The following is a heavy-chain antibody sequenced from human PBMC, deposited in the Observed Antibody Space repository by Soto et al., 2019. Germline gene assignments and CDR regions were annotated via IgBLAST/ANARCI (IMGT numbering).Heavy chain of an antibody. V-gene: IGHV1-3*01. J-gene: IGHJ1*01. CDR2: INAGNGNT. CDR1: GYTFTSYA. D-gene: IGHD6-25*01. Sequence: QVQLVQSGAEVKKPGASVKVSCRASGYTFTSYAMHWVRQAPGQRLEWMGWINAGNGNTKYSQKFQGRVTITRDTSASTAYMELSSLRSEDTAVYYCARESGSNHFQHWGQGTLVTVSS. CDR3: ARESGSNHFQH.